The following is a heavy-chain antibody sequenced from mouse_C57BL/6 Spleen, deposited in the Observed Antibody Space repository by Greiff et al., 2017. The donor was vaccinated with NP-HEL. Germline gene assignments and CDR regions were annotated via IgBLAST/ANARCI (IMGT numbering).Heavy chain of an antibody. CDR1: GYAFSSYW. J-gene: IGHJ3*01. Sequence: LQESGAELVKPGASVKISCKASGYAFSSYWMNWVKQRPGKGLEWIGQIYPGDGDTNYNGKFKGKATLTADKSSSTAYMQLSSLTSEDSAVYFCARSDDGYYLAWFAYWGQGTLVTVSA. CDR3: ARSDDGYYLAWFAY. V-gene: IGHV1-80*01. CDR2: IYPGDGDT. D-gene: IGHD2-3*01.